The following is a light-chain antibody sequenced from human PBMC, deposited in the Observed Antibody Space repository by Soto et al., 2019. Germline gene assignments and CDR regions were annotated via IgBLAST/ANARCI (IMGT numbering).Light chain of an antibody. V-gene: IGKV3-15*01. J-gene: IGKJ2*01. CDR3: QQYNNWPPNT. CDR2: GAS. CDR1: QSVSSN. Sequence: EIVMTQSPATLSVSPGERATLSCRASQSVSSNLAWYQQKPGQAPRLLIYGASTRATGIPARLSGSGSGTEFTLTVSSLQYEDFAVYYCQQYNNWPPNTFGQGTKLEIK.